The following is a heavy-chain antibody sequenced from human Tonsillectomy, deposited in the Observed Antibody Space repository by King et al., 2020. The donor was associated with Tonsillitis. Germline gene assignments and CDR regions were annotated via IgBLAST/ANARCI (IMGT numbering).Heavy chain of an antibody. CDR2: ITGRGGNI. Sequence: VQLVESGGGLVQPGGSLRLSCAASGFIFSSDSMNWVRQAPGKGLEWVSYITGRGGNINYADSVKGRFIISRDNAKNSLYLQMNSLRAEDTAVYCCARDSAWAFDIWGLGTLVTVSS. CDR3: ARDSAWAFDI. D-gene: IGHD3-10*01. CDR1: GFIFSSDS. J-gene: IGHJ3*02. V-gene: IGHV3-48*04.